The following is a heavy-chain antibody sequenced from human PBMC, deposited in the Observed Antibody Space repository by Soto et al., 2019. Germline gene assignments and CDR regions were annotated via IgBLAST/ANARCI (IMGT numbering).Heavy chain of an antibody. CDR1: GGSISSSSYY. J-gene: IGHJ4*02. D-gene: IGHD3-16*02. V-gene: IGHV4-39*01. Sequence: SETLSLTCTVSGGSISSSSYYWGWIRQPPGKGLEWIGSIYYSGSTYYNPSLKCRVTISVDTSKNQFSLKLSSVTAADTAVYYCARQLARYRTPTHIDYWGQGTLVTVSS. CDR2: IYYSGST. CDR3: ARQLARYRTPTHIDY.